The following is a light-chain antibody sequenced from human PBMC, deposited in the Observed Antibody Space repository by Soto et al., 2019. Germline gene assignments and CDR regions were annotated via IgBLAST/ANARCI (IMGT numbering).Light chain of an antibody. CDR2: DAS. J-gene: IGKJ5*01. CDR3: QQGGNWPLT. V-gene: IGKV3-11*01. Sequence: EIVLTRSPSTLSLSPVERATFSCIASHSVSSHLALYQQKRGQAPRLLIYDASSRASGIPARFSGSGSGTDFTLTISSLEPEDFAVYYCQQGGNWPLTFGQGTRLEIK. CDR1: HSVSSH.